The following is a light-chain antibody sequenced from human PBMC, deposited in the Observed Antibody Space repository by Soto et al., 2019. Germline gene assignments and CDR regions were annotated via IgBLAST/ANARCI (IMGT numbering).Light chain of an antibody. V-gene: IGKV3-20*01. Sequence: EIVLTQSPGTLSLSPGERATLSCRESQSVSSSYLAWYQQKTGQAPSLLIYGASSRATGIPDRFRGSGSGTDFTLTISRLEPEDVVVYYCQQYGSSSFSVGPGTRVYIK. CDR2: GAS. CDR1: QSVSSSY. CDR3: QQYGSSSFS. J-gene: IGKJ3*01.